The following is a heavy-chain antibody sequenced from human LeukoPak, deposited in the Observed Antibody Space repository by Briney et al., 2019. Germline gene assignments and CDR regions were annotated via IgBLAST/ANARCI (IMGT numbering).Heavy chain of an antibody. J-gene: IGHJ4*02. Sequence: ASVKVSCKASGYTFTSYGISRVRQAPGQGLEWMGWISAYNGNTNYAQKLQGRVTMTTDTSTGTAYMELRSLRSDDTAVYYCARFVWELPLDYRGQGTLVTVSS. CDR3: ARFVWELPLDY. CDR2: ISAYNGNT. CDR1: GYTFTSYG. D-gene: IGHD1-26*01. V-gene: IGHV1-18*01.